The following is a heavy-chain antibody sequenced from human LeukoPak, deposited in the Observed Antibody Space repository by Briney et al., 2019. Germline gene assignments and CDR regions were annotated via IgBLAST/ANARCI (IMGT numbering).Heavy chain of an antibody. J-gene: IGHJ4*02. D-gene: IGHD3-22*01. Sequence: ASETLSLTCAVYGGSFSSYYWSWIRQPPGKGLEWIGYIYYSGSTNYNPSLKSRVTISVDTSKNQFSLKLSSVTAADTAVYYCARTYYYDSSGYYHYSLWGQGTLVTVSS. V-gene: IGHV4-59*01. CDR3: ARTYYYDSSGYYHYSL. CDR1: GGSFSSYY. CDR2: IYYSGST.